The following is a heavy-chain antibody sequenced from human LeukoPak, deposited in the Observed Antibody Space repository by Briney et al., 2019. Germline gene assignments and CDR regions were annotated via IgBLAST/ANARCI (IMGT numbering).Heavy chain of an antibody. CDR1: GYTFTGYY. V-gene: IGHV1-2*02. CDR3: ARDRGPVKQQLLMDY. Sequence: ASVKVSCKASGYTFTGYYMHWVRQAPGQGLEWMGWINPNSGGTNYAQKFQGRVTMTRDTSISTAYMELSRLRSDDTAVYYCARDRGPVKQQLLMDYWGQGTLVTVSS. J-gene: IGHJ4*02. D-gene: IGHD6-13*01. CDR2: INPNSGGT.